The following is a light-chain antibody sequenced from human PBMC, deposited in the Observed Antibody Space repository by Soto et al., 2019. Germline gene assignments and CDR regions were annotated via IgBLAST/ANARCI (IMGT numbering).Light chain of an antibody. CDR1: QNIGNK. J-gene: IGKJ5*01. CDR2: DTS. Sequence: EIVMTQSPATLSVSPGGRATLSCRASQNIGNKLAWYQHKPGQAPRVLIYDTSTRAAGIPARFSGSGSETNFTLTIITLQSEDFAVYYCQQYNTWRSITFGQGTRLEI. CDR3: QQYNTWRSIT. V-gene: IGKV3-15*01.